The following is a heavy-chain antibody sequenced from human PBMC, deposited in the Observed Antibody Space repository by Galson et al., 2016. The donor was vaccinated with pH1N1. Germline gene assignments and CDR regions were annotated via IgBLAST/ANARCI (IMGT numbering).Heavy chain of an antibody. CDR2: ISAYNGNT. CDR1: GYTFTNYG. V-gene: IGHV1-18*01. J-gene: IGHJ4*02. CDR3: ASPMGHDYRALLTDY. Sequence: SVKVSCKAFGYTFTNYGINWVRQAPGQGLEWMGWISAYNGNTNYVQKFQGRVTMTTDTSTSTVYMELSSLRSEDTAIYYCASPMGHDYRALLTDYWGQGTLVTVSS. D-gene: IGHD4-11*01.